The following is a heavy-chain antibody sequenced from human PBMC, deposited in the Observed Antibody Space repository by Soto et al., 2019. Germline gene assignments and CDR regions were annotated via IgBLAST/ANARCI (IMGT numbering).Heavy chain of an antibody. Sequence: SQTLSLTCAISVDTVSSNSAAWTWIRESPSGGLEWLGRTYYRSKWYNDYAVSVKGRITINPDTSKNQFSLQLNSVTPEDTAVDYCARIVCSTEHVYWGQGTLVTASS. CDR3: ARIVCSTEHVY. CDR2: TYYRSKWYN. CDR1: VDTVSSNSAA. D-gene: IGHD2-8*01. V-gene: IGHV6-1*01. J-gene: IGHJ4*02.